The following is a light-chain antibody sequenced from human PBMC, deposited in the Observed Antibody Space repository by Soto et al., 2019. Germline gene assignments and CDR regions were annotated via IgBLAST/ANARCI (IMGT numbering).Light chain of an antibody. V-gene: IGKV1-27*01. CDR2: TSS. Sequence: DIQMTQSPSSLSASVGDRVTITCRASQDIDIYLSWYQQKPGKAPKLLIYTSSTLQSGVPSRFSGRGSGTDFTLTISSLQPEDAATYYCQKHHGAPLTFGGGTKVEIK. CDR3: QKHHGAPLT. CDR1: QDIDIY. J-gene: IGKJ4*01.